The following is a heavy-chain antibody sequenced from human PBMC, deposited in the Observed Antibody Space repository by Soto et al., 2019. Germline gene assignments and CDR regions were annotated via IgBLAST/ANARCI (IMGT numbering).Heavy chain of an antibody. CDR1: GFSLTTSGVG. D-gene: IGHD3-3*01. Sequence: QITLNESGPTQVKPRQTLTLTCTFSGFSLTTSGVGVARIRQSPGKAPEWLALIYWDDDKRYSPSLKSRLTITKDTSKIKVVLTMADLDPADTATYYCAHRVLRTVFGLVTTTAIYFDSWGQGTPVAVSS. J-gene: IGHJ4*02. CDR3: AHRVLRTVFGLVTTTAIYFDS. V-gene: IGHV2-5*02. CDR2: IYWDDDK.